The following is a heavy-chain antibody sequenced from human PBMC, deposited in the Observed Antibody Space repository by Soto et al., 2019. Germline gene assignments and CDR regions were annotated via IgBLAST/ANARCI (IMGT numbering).Heavy chain of an antibody. Sequence: GESLKISCKGSGYSFTSYWIGWVRQMPGKGLEWMGIIYPGDSDTRYSPSFQGQVTISADKSISTAYLQWSSLKASDTAMYYCARHRGIFVGDYYHYYGMDVWGQGTTVTVSS. D-gene: IGHD3-3*01. CDR2: IYPGDSDT. J-gene: IGHJ6*02. CDR1: GYSFTSYW. CDR3: ARHRGIFVGDYYHYYGMDV. V-gene: IGHV5-51*01.